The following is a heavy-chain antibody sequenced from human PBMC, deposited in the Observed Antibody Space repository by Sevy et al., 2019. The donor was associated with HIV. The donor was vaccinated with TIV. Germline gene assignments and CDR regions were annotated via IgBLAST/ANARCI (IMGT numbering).Heavy chain of an antibody. Sequence: SETLSLTCTVSGGSISSSSYYWGWIRQPPGKGLEWIGSIYYSGSTYYNPSLKRRVTISVDTSKNQFALKLSSVTAADTAVYYCAGPVVDTAMANFDYWGQGTLVTVSS. CDR3: AGPVVDTAMANFDY. CDR2: IYYSGST. V-gene: IGHV4-39*01. D-gene: IGHD5-18*01. CDR1: GGSISSSSYY. J-gene: IGHJ4*02.